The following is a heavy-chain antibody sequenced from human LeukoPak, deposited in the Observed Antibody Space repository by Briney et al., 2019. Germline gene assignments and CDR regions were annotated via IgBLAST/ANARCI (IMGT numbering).Heavy chain of an antibody. CDR1: GGSVSSGSYY. D-gene: IGHD1-26*01. V-gene: IGHV4-61*01. CDR3: AREGAMTRYFDL. Sequence: SETLSLTCAVSGGSVSSGSYYWSWIRQPPGKGLECIGYIYYSGSTNYNPSLKSRVTISVDTSKNQFSLKLSSVTAADTAVYYCAREGAMTRYFDLWGRGTLVTVSS. CDR2: IYYSGST. J-gene: IGHJ2*01.